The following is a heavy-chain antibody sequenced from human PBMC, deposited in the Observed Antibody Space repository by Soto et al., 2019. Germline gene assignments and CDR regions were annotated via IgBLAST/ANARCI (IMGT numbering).Heavy chain of an antibody. CDR2: IIPIFGTA. V-gene: IGHV1-69*01. D-gene: IGHD2-15*01. CDR3: ARVWDCSGGSCYSYYYYGMDV. CDR1: GGTFSSYA. J-gene: IGHJ6*02. Sequence: QVQLVQSGAEVKKPGSSVKVSCKASGGTFSSYAISWVRQAPGQGLEWMGGIIPIFGTANYAQKFQGRVTITANESTSTAYIELSSLRSEDTVVYYCARVWDCSGGSCYSYYYYGMDVWGQGTTVTDSS.